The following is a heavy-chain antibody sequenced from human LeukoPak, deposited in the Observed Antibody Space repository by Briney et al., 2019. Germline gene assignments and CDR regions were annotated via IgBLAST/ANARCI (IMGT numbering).Heavy chain of an antibody. CDR1: GLTFVNYG. CDR2: ISYNGNQ. CDR3: ANPPTVTSFDY. V-gene: IGHV3-30-3*01. J-gene: IGHJ4*02. Sequence: GGSLRLSCEASGLTFVNYGFHWVRQAPVKALEWVAFISYNGNQKYGDSVKGRFTISRDNSKSTLYLQMNGLRPEDTAVYHCANPPTVTSFDYWGQGTLVTVSS. D-gene: IGHD4-11*01.